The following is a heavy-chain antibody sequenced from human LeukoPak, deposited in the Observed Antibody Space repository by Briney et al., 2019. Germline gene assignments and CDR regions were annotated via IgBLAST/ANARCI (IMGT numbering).Heavy chain of an antibody. V-gene: IGHV1-18*01. Sequence: AASVKVSCKASGYTFTSYGISWVRQAPGQGLEWMGWISAYNGNTNYAQKFQGRVTITTDESTSTAYMELSSLRSEDTAVYYCARLIYVGYSNGGANDAFDIWGQGTMVTVSS. CDR1: GYTFTSYG. J-gene: IGHJ3*02. D-gene: IGHD4-11*01. CDR2: ISAYNGNT. CDR3: ARLIYVGYSNGGANDAFDI.